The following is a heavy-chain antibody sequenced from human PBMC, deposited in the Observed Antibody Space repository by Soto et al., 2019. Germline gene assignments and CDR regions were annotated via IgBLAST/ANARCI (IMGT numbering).Heavy chain of an antibody. CDR2: INAGNGNK. CDR1: GYTFTSYA. CDR3: ARYILEY. J-gene: IGHJ4*02. V-gene: IGHV1-3*01. D-gene: IGHD2-21*01. Sequence: ASVKVPSKASGYTFTSYAMHCVRQAPGQRLEWMGWINAGNGNKKYSQKFQGRVTITRDTSASTAYMELSSLRSEDTAVYYCARYILEYWGQGTLVTVSS.